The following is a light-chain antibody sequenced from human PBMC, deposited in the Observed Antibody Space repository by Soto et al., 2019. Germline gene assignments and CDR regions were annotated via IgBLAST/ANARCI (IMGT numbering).Light chain of an antibody. CDR1: QAIRND. CDR3: QQSYSTTWT. V-gene: IGKV1-39*01. CDR2: ATS. J-gene: IGKJ1*01. Sequence: EIQMTQSPSSLSASVGDRVTITCRASQAIRNDLGWYQQKPAKAPKRLIYATSSLQSGVPSRFSGSGSETDFTLTISSLQPEDFATYSCQQSYSTTWTFGQGTKVDIK.